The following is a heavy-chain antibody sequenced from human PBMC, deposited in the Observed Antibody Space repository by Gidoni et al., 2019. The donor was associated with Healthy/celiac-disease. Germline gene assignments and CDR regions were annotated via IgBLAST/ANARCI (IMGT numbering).Heavy chain of an antibody. CDR3: AKSIQIFGYDPVGGMDV. CDR1: GFTFSSYA. V-gene: IGHV3-23*01. Sequence: EVQLLESGGGLVQPGGSLRLSCAASGFTFSSYAMRWVRQAPGKGLEWVSAISGSGGSTYYADSVKGRFTISRDNSKNTLYLQMNSLRAEDTAVYYCAKSIQIFGYDPVGGMDVWGQGTTVTVSS. D-gene: IGHD3-3*01. CDR2: ISGSGGST. J-gene: IGHJ6*02.